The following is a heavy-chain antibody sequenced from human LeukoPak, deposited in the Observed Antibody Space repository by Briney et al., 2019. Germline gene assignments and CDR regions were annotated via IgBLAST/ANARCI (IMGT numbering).Heavy chain of an antibody. CDR3: ARAVAGSSGRFVD. V-gene: IGHV3-11*01. CDR1: GFTFSDYY. Sequence: GGSLRLSCAASGFTFSDYYMSWIRQAQGKGLEWVSYISGSGSTLYYADSVKGRFTISRDNTKNSLYLQMNSLRAEDTAVYYCARAVAGSSGRFVDWGQGTLVTVSS. D-gene: IGHD6-19*01. J-gene: IGHJ1*01. CDR2: ISGSGSTL.